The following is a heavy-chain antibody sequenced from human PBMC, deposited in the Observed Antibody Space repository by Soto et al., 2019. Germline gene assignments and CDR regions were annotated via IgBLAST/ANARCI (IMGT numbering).Heavy chain of an antibody. V-gene: IGHV1-69*13. CDR3: ARDWGELYYYDSSGYPQPRHYYYGMDV. CDR2: IIPIFGTA. Sequence: VKVSCKASGGTFSSYAISWVRQAPGQGLEWMGGIIPIFGTANYAQKFQGRVTITADESTSTADMELSSLRSEDTAVYYCARDWGELYYYDSSGYPQPRHYYYGMDVWGQGTTVTVSS. D-gene: IGHD3-22*01. CDR1: GGTFSSYA. J-gene: IGHJ6*02.